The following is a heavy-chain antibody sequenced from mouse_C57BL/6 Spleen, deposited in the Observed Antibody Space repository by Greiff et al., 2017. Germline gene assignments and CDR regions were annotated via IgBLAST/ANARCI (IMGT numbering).Heavy chain of an antibody. CDR1: GYTFTSYW. J-gene: IGHJ4*01. Sequence: QVQLQQPGAELVRPGTSVKLSCKASGYTFTSYWMHWVKQRPGQGLEWIGVIDPSDSYTNYNQKFKGKATLTVDTSSSTAYMQLISLTSEDSAVYDCARPEGYDVDYDMDYWGQGTSVTVSS. CDR3: ARPEGYDVDYDMDY. V-gene: IGHV1-59*01. CDR2: IDPSDSYT. D-gene: IGHD2-2*01.